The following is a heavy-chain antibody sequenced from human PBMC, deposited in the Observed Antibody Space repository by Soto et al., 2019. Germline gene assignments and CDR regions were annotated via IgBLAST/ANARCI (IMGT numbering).Heavy chain of an antibody. D-gene: IGHD3-16*01. Sequence: QVQLVESGGGVVQPGRSLRLSCAVSGFTFSSYGMHWVRQAPGKGLEWVAVILYEGSNKYYADTVKGRFTISKDDSKDMLYLQLNSLRAEDKAVYYCAREPGGPLYGMDVWGQGTTVTVSS. J-gene: IGHJ6*02. CDR3: AREPGGPLYGMDV. V-gene: IGHV3-33*01. CDR1: GFTFSSYG. CDR2: ILYEGSNK.